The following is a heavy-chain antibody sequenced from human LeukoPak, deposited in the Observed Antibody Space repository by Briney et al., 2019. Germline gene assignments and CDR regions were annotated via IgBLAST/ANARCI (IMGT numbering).Heavy chain of an antibody. CDR1: GASISDTIW. J-gene: IGHJ4*02. Sequence: SGTLSLTCTISGASISDTIWWTWVRQPPGKGLEWIGEISHNGNTNYSPSLKSRVTISVDKSKNQFSLRLDSVTAADTAVYYCARDGYSAYDRDLDHWGQGALVTVSS. CDR3: ARDGYSAYDRDLDH. V-gene: IGHV4-4*02. CDR2: ISHNGNT. D-gene: IGHD5-12*01.